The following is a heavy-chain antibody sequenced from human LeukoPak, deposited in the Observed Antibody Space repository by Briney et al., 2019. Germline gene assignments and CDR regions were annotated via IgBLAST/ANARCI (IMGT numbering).Heavy chain of an antibody. CDR1: GYTFTSYA. V-gene: IGHV7-4-1*02. Sequence: ASVKASCKASGYTFTSYAMNWVRQAPGQGLEWMGWINTNTGNPTYAQGFTGRFVFSLDTSVSTAYLQISSLKAEDTAVYYCARVEARYDYVWGSYRYPSLDFDYWGQGTLVTVSS. D-gene: IGHD3-16*02. CDR2: INTNTGNP. CDR3: ARVEARYDYVWGSYRYPSLDFDY. J-gene: IGHJ4*02.